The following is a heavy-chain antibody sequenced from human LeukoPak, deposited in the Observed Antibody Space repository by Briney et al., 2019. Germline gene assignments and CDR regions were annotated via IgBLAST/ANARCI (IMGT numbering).Heavy chain of an antibody. V-gene: IGHV3-48*03. D-gene: IGHD3-10*01. CDR1: GFTFSSYE. CDR3: LGFGELSFEY. CDR2: ISSSGSTI. Sequence: PGGSLRLSCAASGFTFSSYEMNWVRQAPGKGLEGVSYISSSGSTIYYADSVKGRFTISRDNAKNSLYLQMNSLRAEDTAVYYCLGFGELSFEYWGQGTLVTVSS. J-gene: IGHJ4*02.